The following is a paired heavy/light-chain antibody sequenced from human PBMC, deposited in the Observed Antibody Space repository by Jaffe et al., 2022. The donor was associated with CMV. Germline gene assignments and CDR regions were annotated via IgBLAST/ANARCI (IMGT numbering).Light chain of an antibody. Sequence: DIQMTQSPSTLSASVGDRVTITCRASQSIGSWLAWYQRKPGGAPKVLIHKATTLATGVPSRFSGSASGTEFTLTISSLQSDDLAEYFCQQYNNFPITFGQGTRLELK. J-gene: IGKJ5*01. CDR3: QQYNNFPIT. CDR1: QSIGSW. V-gene: IGKV1-5*03. CDR2: KAT.
Heavy chain of an antibody. V-gene: IGHV4-39*01. J-gene: IGHJ6*04. Sequence: QVQLQESGPGLVKPSETLSLTCTVAGGSISATTYYWGWIRQSPGKGLEWIGSINHSGNTYYNPSLKSRGIISVDTSKSQFSLKLTSVTAADTAVYSCVNIFGVTNFIPVWGKGTTVVVSS. CDR2: INHSGNT. CDR1: GGSISATTYY. D-gene: IGHD3-3*02. CDR3: VNIFGVTNFIPV.